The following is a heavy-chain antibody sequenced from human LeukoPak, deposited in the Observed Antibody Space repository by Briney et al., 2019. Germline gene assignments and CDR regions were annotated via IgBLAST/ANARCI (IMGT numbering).Heavy chain of an antibody. CDR2: INSDGSST. CDR3: ARDSSSPRVYPNYFDY. D-gene: IGHD5/OR15-5a*01. J-gene: IGHJ4*02. Sequence: GGSLRLSCAASGFTFSSYWMHWVRQAPGKGLVWVSRINSDGSSTSYADSVKGRFTISRDNAKNTLYLQMTSLRAEDTAVYYCARDSSSPRVYPNYFDYWGQGTLVTVSS. V-gene: IGHV3-74*01. CDR1: GFTFSSYW.